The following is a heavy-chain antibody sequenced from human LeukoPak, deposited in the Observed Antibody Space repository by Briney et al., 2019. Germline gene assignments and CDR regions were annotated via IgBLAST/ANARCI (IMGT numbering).Heavy chain of an antibody. CDR1: GFTFSTYG. J-gene: IGHJ4*02. CDR2: TSSDGTIK. V-gene: IGHV3-30*19. CDR3: ARDIRSGAPDYFDS. Sequence: GRSLRLSCAASGFTFSTYGMHWVRQAPGKGLEWVAVTSSDGTIKIYTDSVKGRFTISRDNSKNTLYLEMNSLRVDDTAVYFCARDIRSGAPDYFDSWGQGTLV. D-gene: IGHD1-14*01.